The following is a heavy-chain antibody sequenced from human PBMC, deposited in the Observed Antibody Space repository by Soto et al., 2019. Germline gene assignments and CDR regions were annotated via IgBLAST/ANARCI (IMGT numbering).Heavy chain of an antibody. CDR3: ARGHLGITMLVVPRGTYAMDV. CDR1: GFSFRAYN. Sequence: EVQLVESGGGLVQPGGSLRLSCAASGFSFRAYNFNWVRQAPGKGLEWISYISSISSTIYYADSVKGRFTISRDNAKNSLFLQMDSLRDEDTAVYYCARGHLGITMLVVPRGTYAMDVWGHGTTVTVSS. V-gene: IGHV3-48*02. CDR2: ISSISSTI. J-gene: IGHJ6*02. D-gene: IGHD3-22*01.